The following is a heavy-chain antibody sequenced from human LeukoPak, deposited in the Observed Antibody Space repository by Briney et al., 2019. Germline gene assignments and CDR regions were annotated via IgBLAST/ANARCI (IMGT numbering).Heavy chain of an antibody. V-gene: IGHV1-2*02. CDR2: ISPNNGAT. D-gene: IGHD1-26*01. J-gene: IGHJ4*02. CDR1: GYTFTSYY. CDR3: AREGSSGY. Sequence: GASVKVSCKASGYTFTSYYMHWVRPAPGQGLEGMGWISPNNGATTYAQNFQGRVIMTRDTSISTAYIELSRLTSDDTAVYFCAREGSSGYWGQGTLVTVSS.